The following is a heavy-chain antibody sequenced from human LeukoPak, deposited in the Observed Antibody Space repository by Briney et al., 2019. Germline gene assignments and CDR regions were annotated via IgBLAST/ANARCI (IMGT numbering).Heavy chain of an antibody. D-gene: IGHD3-22*01. CDR1: GFTFSSYE. Sequence: GGSLRLSCAASGFTFSSYEMNWVRQAPGKGLEWVSSISSSSIMIYYADSVKGRFTISRDDAKNSPYLQMNSLRAEDTAVYYCARATYDSSDYWGQGTLVTVSS. CDR2: ISSSSIMI. CDR3: ARATYDSSDY. V-gene: IGHV3-48*03. J-gene: IGHJ4*02.